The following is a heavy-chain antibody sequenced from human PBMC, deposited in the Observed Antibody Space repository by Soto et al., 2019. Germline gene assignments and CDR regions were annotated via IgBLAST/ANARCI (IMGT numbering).Heavy chain of an antibody. Sequence: QITLKESGPTLVKPTQTLTLTCTFSGFSLSTSGVGVGWIRQPPGKALEWLALIYWDDDKRYSPSLKSRLTITEDTPKTQVVLTMTNMDPVDTATYYCAHRQRTVYFDYWGQGTLVTVSS. D-gene: IGHD4-17*01. CDR2: IYWDDDK. CDR1: GFSLSTSGVG. V-gene: IGHV2-5*02. CDR3: AHRQRTVYFDY. J-gene: IGHJ4*02.